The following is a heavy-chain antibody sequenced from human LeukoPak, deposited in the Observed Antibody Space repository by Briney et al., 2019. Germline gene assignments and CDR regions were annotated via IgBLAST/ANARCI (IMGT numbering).Heavy chain of an antibody. CDR3: ARDSISWELLSAYDY. D-gene: IGHD1-26*01. V-gene: IGHV3-21*05. Sequence: GGSLRLSCAASGFTFSSYSMNWVRQAPGKGLEWVSYISSSSSYIYYADSVKGRFTISRDNAKNSLYLQMNSLRAEDTAVYYCARDSISWELLSAYDYWGQGTLVTVSS. J-gene: IGHJ4*02. CDR1: GFTFSSYS. CDR2: ISSSSSYI.